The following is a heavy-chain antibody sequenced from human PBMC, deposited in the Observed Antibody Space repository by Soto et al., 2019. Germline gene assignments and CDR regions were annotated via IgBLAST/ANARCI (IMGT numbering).Heavy chain of an antibody. CDR2: ISYDGSNK. CDR3: AKDSVTTVVSYYGMDV. V-gene: IGHV3-30*18. Sequence: QVQLVESGGGVVQPGRSLRLSCAASGFTFSSYGMHWVRQAPGKGLEWVAVISYDGSNKYYADSVKGRFTISRDNSKNTLYLQMNSLRAEDTAVYYCAKDSVTTVVSYYGMDVWGQGTTVTVSS. CDR1: GFTFSSYG. D-gene: IGHD4-4*01. J-gene: IGHJ6*02.